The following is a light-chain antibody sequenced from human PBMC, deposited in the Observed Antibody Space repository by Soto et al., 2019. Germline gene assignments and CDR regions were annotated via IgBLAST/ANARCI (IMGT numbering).Light chain of an antibody. CDR2: DVS. V-gene: IGLV2-14*03. J-gene: IGLJ1*01. CDR1: SSDVGGYNY. CDR3: SSYTTSSTYV. Sequence: QSVLTQPASVSGYPGQSITISCTGTSSDVGGYNYVSWYQQHPGKAPNLMIYDVSNRPSGVSNRFSGSKSGNTASLTISGLQAEDEADYYCSSYTTSSTYVFGTGNKVTV.